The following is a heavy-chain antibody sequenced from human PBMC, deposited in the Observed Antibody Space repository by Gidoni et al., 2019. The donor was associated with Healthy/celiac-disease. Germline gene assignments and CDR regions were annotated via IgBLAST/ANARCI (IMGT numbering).Heavy chain of an antibody. CDR1: GFTFSSYG. J-gene: IGHJ4*02. CDR2: IWYDGSNK. Sequence: QVQLVASGGGVVQPGGSLRRSCAASGFTFSSYGMPWVRQAPGKGLEWVAVIWYDGSNKHYADSVKGRFSISRDNSKNTMYLQMNSLRAEDTAVYYCARDAREGMGFDYWGQGTLVTVSS. CDR3: ARDAREGMGFDY. D-gene: IGHD6-6*01. V-gene: IGHV3-33*01.